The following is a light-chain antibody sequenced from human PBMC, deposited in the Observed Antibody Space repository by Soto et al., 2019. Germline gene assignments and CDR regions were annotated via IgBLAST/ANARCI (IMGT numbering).Light chain of an antibody. CDR2: AAS. J-gene: IGKJ2*01. V-gene: IGKV1-39*01. Sequence: DLQMTQSPSSLSASVGDRVTITCRASQSISSNLNWFQQKPGTAPKLLIYAASSLQSGVPSRFSGSGSGTDFTLTISSLQPEDFATYFCQQSYTTPPTFGQGTKLEIK. CDR1: QSISSN. CDR3: QQSYTTPPT.